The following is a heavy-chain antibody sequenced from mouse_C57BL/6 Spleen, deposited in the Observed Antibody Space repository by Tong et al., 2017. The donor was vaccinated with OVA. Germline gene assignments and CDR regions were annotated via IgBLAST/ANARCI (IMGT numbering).Heavy chain of an antibody. CDR3: ASITTVVATDY. CDR1: GYAFSSSW. D-gene: IGHD1-1*01. Sequence: VQLQESGPELVKPGASVKISCKASGYAFSSSWMNWVKQRPGKGLEWIGRIYPGDGDTNYNGKFKGKATLTADKSSNTAYLQLSSLTSEDTAIYYCASITTVVATDYWGQGTTLTVSS. V-gene: IGHV1-82*01. CDR2: IYPGDGDT. J-gene: IGHJ2*01.